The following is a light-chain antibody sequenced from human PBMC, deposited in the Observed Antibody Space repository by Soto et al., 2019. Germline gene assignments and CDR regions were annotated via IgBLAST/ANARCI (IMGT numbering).Light chain of an antibody. Sequence: EIVLTQSPGTLSLSPGERATLSCRASQSASSDFFAWYQHKPGQPPRLLIYGASTRATGIPDRFSGSGSGTDFTLIISRLEPEDIGMYYCQQYGSSPWTFGQGTKVEIK. CDR2: GAS. V-gene: IGKV3-20*01. J-gene: IGKJ1*01. CDR3: QQYGSSPWT. CDR1: QSASSDF.